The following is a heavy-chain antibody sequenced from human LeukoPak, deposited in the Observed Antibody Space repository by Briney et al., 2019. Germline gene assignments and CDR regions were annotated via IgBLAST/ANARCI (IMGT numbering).Heavy chain of an antibody. J-gene: IGHJ5*02. CDR3: AREHIASTGTGWWDP. Sequence: GGSLRLSCAASGFTFSSYAIHWVRQAPGQGLEWVAVISDDGSNKYYADSVKGRFTISRDNSKNTLYLQMNSLRGEDTAVYYFAREHIASTGTGWWDPWGQGTLVTVSS. V-gene: IGHV3-30*04. D-gene: IGHD6-13*01. CDR1: GFTFSSYA. CDR2: ISDDGSNK.